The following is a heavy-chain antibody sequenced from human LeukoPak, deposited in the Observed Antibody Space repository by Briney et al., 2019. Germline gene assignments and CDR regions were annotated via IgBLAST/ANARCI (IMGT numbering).Heavy chain of an antibody. CDR2: INPNSGGT. Sequence: GASVKVSCKASGYTFTGYYMHWVRQAPGQGLEWMGWINPNSGGTNYAQKFQGRVTMTRDTSISTAYMELSRLRSDDTAVYYCARPRIAAAGTPFDPWGQGTLVTVSS. CDR3: ARPRIAAAGTPFDP. J-gene: IGHJ5*02. V-gene: IGHV1-2*02. CDR1: GYTFTGYY. D-gene: IGHD6-13*01.